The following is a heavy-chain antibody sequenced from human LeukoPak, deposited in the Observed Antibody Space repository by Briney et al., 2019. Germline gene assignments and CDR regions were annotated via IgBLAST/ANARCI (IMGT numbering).Heavy chain of an antibody. CDR2: INSDGRNI. J-gene: IGHJ6*02. CDR1: GFTFSSYW. V-gene: IGHV3-74*01. Sequence: GGSLRLSCAASGFTFSSYWMHWVRQAPGKGLVWVSRINSDGRNINYADSVKGRFTISRDNAKNMLYLQMNSLSAEDTAVYYCAPHLSVIVPSAQYGMDFWGQGTTVTVSS. D-gene: IGHD2/OR15-2a*01. CDR3: APHLSVIVPSAQYGMDF.